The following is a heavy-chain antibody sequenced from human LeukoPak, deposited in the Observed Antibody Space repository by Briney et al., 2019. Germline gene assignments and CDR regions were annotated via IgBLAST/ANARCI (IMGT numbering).Heavy chain of an antibody. CDR3: ARPRSTNYFDC. Sequence: SETLSITCAVSGGSISSSNWWSWVRQPPGKGLEWIWEIYHSGSTNYNPSLKSRVTISVDKSKNQFSLKLSSVTAADTAVYYCARPRSTNYFDCWGQGTLVTVSS. CDR1: GGSISSSNW. J-gene: IGHJ4*02. CDR2: IYHSGST. D-gene: IGHD2-15*01. V-gene: IGHV4-4*02.